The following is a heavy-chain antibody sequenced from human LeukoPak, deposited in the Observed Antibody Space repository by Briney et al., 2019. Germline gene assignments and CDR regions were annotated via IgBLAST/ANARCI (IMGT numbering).Heavy chain of an antibody. J-gene: IGHJ3*02. CDR2: ISGSGGST. CDR1: GFTFSSYG. V-gene: IGHV3-23*01. CDR3: ARDIIAVIYAFDI. D-gene: IGHD6-19*01. Sequence: PGGSLRLSCAASGFTFSSYGMSWVRQAPGKGLEWVSAISGSGGSTYYADSVKGRFTISRDNAKNSLYLQMNSLRAEDTAVYYCARDIIAVIYAFDIWGQGTMVTVSS.